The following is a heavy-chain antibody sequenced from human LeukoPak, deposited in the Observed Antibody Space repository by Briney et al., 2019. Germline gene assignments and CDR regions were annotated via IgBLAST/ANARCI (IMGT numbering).Heavy chain of an antibody. CDR1: GFTFSSYW. CDR3: ARVPYGSGTHFADY. V-gene: IGHV3-7*03. D-gene: IGHD3-10*01. CDR2: IKQDGSEK. J-gene: IGHJ4*02. Sequence: GGYLRLSCAASGFTFSSYWMSWVRQAPGKGLEWVANIKQDGSEKYYVDSVKGRFTISRDNAKNSLYLQMNSLRAEDTAVYYCARVPYGSGTHFADYWGQGTLVTVSS.